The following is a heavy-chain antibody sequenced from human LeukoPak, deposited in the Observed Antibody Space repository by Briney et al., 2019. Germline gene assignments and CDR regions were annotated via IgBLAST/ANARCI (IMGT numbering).Heavy chain of an antibody. J-gene: IGHJ4*02. CDR2: FDPEDGET. CDR3: ATDGKGCGGDCYWDY. V-gene: IGHV1-24*01. CDR1: GYTLTELS. Sequence: ASVKVSCKVSGYTLTELSMHWVRQAPGKGLEWMGGFDPEDGETIYAQKFRGRVTMTEDTSTDTAYMELSSLRSEDTAVYYCATDGKGCGGDCYWDYWGQGTLVTVPS. D-gene: IGHD2-21*02.